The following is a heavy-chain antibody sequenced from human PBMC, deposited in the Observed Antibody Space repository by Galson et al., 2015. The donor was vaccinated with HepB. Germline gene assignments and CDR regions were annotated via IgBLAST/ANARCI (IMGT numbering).Heavy chain of an antibody. CDR3: ARETHQGSSWLFYYYYYGMDV. CDR1: GGTFSSYA. CDR2: IIPIFGTA. Sequence: SVKVSCKASGGTFSSYAISWVRQAPGQGLEWMGGIIPIFGTANYAQKFQGRVTITADKSTSTAYMELSSLRSEDTAVYYCARETHQGSSWLFYYYYYGMDVWGQGTTVTVSS. V-gene: IGHV1-69*06. D-gene: IGHD6-13*01. J-gene: IGHJ6*02.